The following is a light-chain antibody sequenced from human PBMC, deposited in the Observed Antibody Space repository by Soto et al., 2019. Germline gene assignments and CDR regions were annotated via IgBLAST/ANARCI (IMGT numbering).Light chain of an antibody. J-gene: IGKJ1*01. Sequence: DIQMTQSPSTLSGSVGDRFAVTCRARQTISSLLAWYQQKPGKAPKLLIYNASTLKSGVPSRFSGSGSGTEFTLTISSLQPDDFATYYCQHYNSYSEAFGQGTKVDIK. CDR1: QTISSL. CDR3: QHYNSYSEA. V-gene: IGKV1-5*03. CDR2: NAS.